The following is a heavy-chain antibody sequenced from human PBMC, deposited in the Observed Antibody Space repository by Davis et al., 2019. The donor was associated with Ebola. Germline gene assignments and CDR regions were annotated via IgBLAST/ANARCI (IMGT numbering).Heavy chain of an antibody. D-gene: IGHD3-9*01. Sequence: GESLKISCAASGFTVSSNYMSWVRQAPGKGLEWVSVIYSGGSTYYADSVKGRFTISRDDAKNSLYLQMNSLRAEDTAIYYCARDYLAMTGHSGMDVWGQGTTVSVSS. J-gene: IGHJ6*02. CDR2: IYSGGST. CDR1: GFTVSSNY. CDR3: ARDYLAMTGHSGMDV. V-gene: IGHV3-53*01.